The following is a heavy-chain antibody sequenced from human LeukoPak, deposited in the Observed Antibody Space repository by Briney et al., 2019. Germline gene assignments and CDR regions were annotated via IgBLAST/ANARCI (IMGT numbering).Heavy chain of an antibody. CDR1: GFTFSASA. CDR3: TRHPGLGLVKAASDDY. V-gene: IGHV3-73*01. Sequence: GGSLKLSCAASGFTFSASALHWVRQASGRGLEWIGRIQSKTNNYATTYAASVKGRFTISRDDPRNTAYLQMNSLKTEDTAVYYCTRHPGLGLVKAASDDYWGQGTVVTVSS. J-gene: IGHJ4*02. D-gene: IGHD2-15*01. CDR2: IQSKTNNYAT.